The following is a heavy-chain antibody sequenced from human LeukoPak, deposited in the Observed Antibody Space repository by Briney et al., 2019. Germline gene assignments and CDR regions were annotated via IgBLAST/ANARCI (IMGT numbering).Heavy chain of an antibody. Sequence: GGSLRLSCTASGFTFGDYAMSWVRQAPGKGLEWVGFIRSKAYGGTTEYAASVKGRFTISRDDSKSIAYLQMNSLKTEDTAVYYCTRGGAAYSSGRNDYWGQGTLVTVSS. CDR1: GFTFGDYA. CDR3: TRGGAAYSSGRNDY. D-gene: IGHD6-19*01. J-gene: IGHJ4*02. CDR2: IRSKAYGGTT. V-gene: IGHV3-49*04.